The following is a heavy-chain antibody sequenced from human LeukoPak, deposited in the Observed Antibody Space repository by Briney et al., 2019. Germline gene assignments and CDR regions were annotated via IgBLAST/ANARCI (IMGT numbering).Heavy chain of an antibody. CDR1: GGTFSSYA. Sequence: SVKVSCKASGGTFSSYAISWVRQAPGQGLEWMGGIIPIFGTANYAQKFQGRVTITTDESTSAAYMELSSLRSEDTAVYHCALQQEQWLAYFDYWGQGTLVTVSS. V-gene: IGHV1-69*05. CDR2: IIPIFGTA. J-gene: IGHJ4*02. CDR3: ALQQEQWLAYFDY. D-gene: IGHD6-19*01.